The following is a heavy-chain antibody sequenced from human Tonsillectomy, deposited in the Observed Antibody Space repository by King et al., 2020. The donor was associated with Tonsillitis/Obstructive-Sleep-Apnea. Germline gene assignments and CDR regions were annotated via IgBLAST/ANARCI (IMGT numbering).Heavy chain of an antibody. D-gene: IGHD3-3*01. V-gene: IGHV4-59*08. CDR2: IYYSGST. Sequence: VQLQESGPGLVKPSETLSLTCTVSGGSISSYYWSWIRQPPGKGLEWIGYIYYSGSTNYNPSLKSRVTISVDTSKKQFSLKLSSVTAADTAVYYCARHWTNDFWRGGYFDLWGRGPLVTVSS. CDR1: GGSISSYY. CDR3: ARHWTNDFWRGGYFDL. J-gene: IGHJ2*01.